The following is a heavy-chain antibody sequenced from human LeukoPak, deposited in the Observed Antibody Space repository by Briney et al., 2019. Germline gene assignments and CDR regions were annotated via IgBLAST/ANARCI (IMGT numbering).Heavy chain of an antibody. V-gene: IGHV4-39*01. CDR3: ARHYLSDGILSTFDP. CDR2: IYYRGST. D-gene: IGHD2-2*01. J-gene: IGHJ5*02. CDR1: GASISSSPYY. Sequence: SETLSLTCTVSGASISSSPYYWGWIRQPPGKGLEWIGTIYYRGSTYSNPSLNSRVTISLDTSKNQFSLRLRSVTAADTALYYCARHYLSDGILSTFDPWGQGTLVTVSS.